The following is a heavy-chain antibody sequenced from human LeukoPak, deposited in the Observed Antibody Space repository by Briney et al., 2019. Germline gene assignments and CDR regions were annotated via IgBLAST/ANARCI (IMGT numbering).Heavy chain of an antibody. CDR1: GYTLTELS. V-gene: IGHV1-24*01. J-gene: IGHJ3*02. CDR3: ATCRDLRWCDAFDI. CDR2: FDPEDGET. Sequence: ASVKDSCKVSGYTLTELSMHWVRQAPGKGLEWMGGFDPEDGETIYAQKFQGRVTMTEDTSTDTAYMELSSLRSEDTAVYYCATCRDLRWCDAFDIWGQGTMVTVSS. D-gene: IGHD4-23*01.